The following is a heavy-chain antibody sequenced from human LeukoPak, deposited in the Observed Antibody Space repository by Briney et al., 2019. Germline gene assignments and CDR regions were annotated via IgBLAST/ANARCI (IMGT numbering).Heavy chain of an antibody. CDR1: GGSFSGYY. Sequence: SETLSLTCAVYGGSFSGYYWSWIRQPPGKGLEWIGEINHSGSTNYNPSLKSRVTISVDTSKNQFSLKLSSVTAADTAVYYCARGWLQLRDAFDIWGQGTMVTVSS. CDR2: INHSGST. V-gene: IGHV4-34*01. CDR3: ARGWLQLRDAFDI. J-gene: IGHJ3*02. D-gene: IGHD5-24*01.